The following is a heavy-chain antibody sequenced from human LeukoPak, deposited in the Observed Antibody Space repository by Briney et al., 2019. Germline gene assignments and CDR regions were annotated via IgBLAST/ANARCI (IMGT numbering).Heavy chain of an antibody. CDR2: ISGNGGNT. CDR1: GFTFGSYA. J-gene: IGHJ4*02. V-gene: IGHV3-23*01. CDR3: AKGLSGNYLSLDY. D-gene: IGHD1-7*01. Sequence: GGSLRLSCAASGFTFGSYAMSWVRQAPGEGLEWVSAISGNGGNTYYADSVKGRFTISRDNSKNTLYLQVNSLRAEDTAVYYCAKGLSGNYLSLDYWGQGTLVTVSS.